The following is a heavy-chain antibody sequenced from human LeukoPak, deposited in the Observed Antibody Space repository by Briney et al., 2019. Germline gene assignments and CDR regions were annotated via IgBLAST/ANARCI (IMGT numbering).Heavy chain of an antibody. CDR1: GGSISSGSYY. Sequence: SQTLSLTCTVSGGSISSGSYYWSWIRQPAGKGLEWIGRIYTSGSTNCNPSLKSRVTISVDTSKNQFSLKLSSVTAADTAVYYCAREGYCSGGSCLYYYYYYMDVWGKGTTVTVSS. CDR3: AREGYCSGGSCLYYYYYYMDV. J-gene: IGHJ6*03. D-gene: IGHD2-15*01. CDR2: IYTSGST. V-gene: IGHV4-61*02.